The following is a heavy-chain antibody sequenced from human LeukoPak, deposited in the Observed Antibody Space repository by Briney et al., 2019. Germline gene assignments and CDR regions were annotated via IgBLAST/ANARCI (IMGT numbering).Heavy chain of an antibody. J-gene: IGHJ4*02. CDR1: GFTFSGYA. D-gene: IGHD3-10*01. CDR3: AKDHKSMVRGTYDY. V-gene: IGHV3-23*01. CDR2: ISGSGGST. Sequence: GGSLRLSCAASGFTFSGYAMSWVRQAPGKGLEWVSAISGSGGSTYYADSVKGRFTISRDNSKNTLYLQMNSLRAEDTAVYYCAKDHKSMVRGTYDYWGQGTLVTVSS.